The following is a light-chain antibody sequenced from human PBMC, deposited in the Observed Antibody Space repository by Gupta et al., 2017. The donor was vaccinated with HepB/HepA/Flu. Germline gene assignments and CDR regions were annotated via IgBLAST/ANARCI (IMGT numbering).Light chain of an antibody. CDR1: SLRSDY. V-gene: IGLV3-19*01. Sequence: SSELTQYPVVSAACGQTVRITCPGDSLRSDYASWYQQKPGRAPVLVIYGKNNRPSGIPDRFSGSSSGNTASLTITGAQAEDEADYYCKSRDSSYTHRVFGTGTKVTVL. J-gene: IGLJ1*01. CDR2: GKN. CDR3: KSRDSSYTHRV.